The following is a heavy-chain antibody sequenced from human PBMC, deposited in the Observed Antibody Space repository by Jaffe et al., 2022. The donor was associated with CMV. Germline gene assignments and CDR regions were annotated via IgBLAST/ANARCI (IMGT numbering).Heavy chain of an antibody. Sequence: QVQLQESGPGLVKPSGTLSLTCAVSGGSISSSNWWSWVRQPPGKGLEWIGEIYHSGSTNYNPSLKSRVTISVDKSKNQFSLKLSSVTAADTAVYYCARVRDLFCSGGSCYRDYYFDYWGQGTLVTVSS. CDR1: GGSISSSNW. J-gene: IGHJ4*02. D-gene: IGHD2-15*01. CDR2: IYHSGST. CDR3: ARVRDLFCSGGSCYRDYYFDY. V-gene: IGHV4-4*02.